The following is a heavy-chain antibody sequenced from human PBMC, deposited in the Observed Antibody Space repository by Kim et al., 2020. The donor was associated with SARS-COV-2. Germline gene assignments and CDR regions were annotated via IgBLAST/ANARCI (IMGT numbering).Heavy chain of an antibody. CDR2: IYYSGST. J-gene: IGHJ4*02. V-gene: IGHV4-59*01. CDR1: GGSISSYY. Sequence: SETLSLTCTVSGGSISSYYWSWIRQPPGKGLEWIGYIYYSGSTNYNPSLKSRVTISVDTSKNQFSLKLSSVTAADTAVYYCARATAFASSSYSYWAGPFDYWGQGTLVTVSS. CDR3: ARATAFASSSYSYWAGPFDY. D-gene: IGHD6-6*01.